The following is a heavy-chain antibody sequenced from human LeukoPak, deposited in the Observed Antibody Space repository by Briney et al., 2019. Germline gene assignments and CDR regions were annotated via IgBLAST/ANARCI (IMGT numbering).Heavy chain of an antibody. CDR1: GGSISNYY. D-gene: IGHD2-2*01. CDR2: IYTSGST. Sequence: SETLSLTCTVSGGSISNYYWSWIRQPAGKGLEWIGRIYTSGSTNYNPSLKSRVTMSVDTSKNQFSLKLSSVTAADTAVYYCARDNPGIVVVPAAVWGQGTLVTVSS. J-gene: IGHJ4*02. CDR3: ARDNPGIVVVPAAV. V-gene: IGHV4-4*07.